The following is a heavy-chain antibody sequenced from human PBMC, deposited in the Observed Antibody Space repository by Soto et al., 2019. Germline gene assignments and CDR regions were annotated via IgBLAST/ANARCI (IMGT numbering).Heavy chain of an antibody. Sequence: GESLKISCKGSGYSFTSYWIGWVRQMPGKGLEWMGIIYPGDSDTRYSPSFQGQVTISADKSISTAYLQWSSLKASDTAMYYCAITSDTAIDYYYYGMDFRGQGTTVTGSS. CDR1: GYSFTSYW. J-gene: IGHJ6*02. D-gene: IGHD5-18*01. V-gene: IGHV5-51*01. CDR2: IYPGDSDT. CDR3: AITSDTAIDYYYYGMDF.